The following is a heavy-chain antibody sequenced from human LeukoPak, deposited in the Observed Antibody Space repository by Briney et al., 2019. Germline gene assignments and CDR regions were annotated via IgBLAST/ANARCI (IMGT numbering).Heavy chain of an antibody. J-gene: IGHJ4*02. V-gene: IGHV5-10-1*01. CDR2: IDPSDSYI. CDR3: ARLQDY. CDR1: GYSFTTYW. Sequence: PGESLKVSCKVSGYSFTTYWITWVRQMPGKGLEWMGRIDPSDSYIKYSPSFQGHITITVDKSISTAYLQWSSLKASDTAMCYCARLQDYWGQGTLVTVSS.